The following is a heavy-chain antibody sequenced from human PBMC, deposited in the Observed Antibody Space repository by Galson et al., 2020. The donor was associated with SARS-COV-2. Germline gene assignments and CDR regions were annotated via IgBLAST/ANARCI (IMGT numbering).Heavy chain of an antibody. J-gene: IGHJ6*03. CDR3: ARPFPYYDFWSGYPGVGYYYYMDV. CDR1: GFTFSSYS. CDR2: ISSSSSYI. V-gene: IGHV3-21*01. Sequence: NSGGSLRLSCAASGFTFSSYSMNWVRQAPGKGLEWVSSISSSSSYIYYADSVKGRFTISRDNAKNSLYLQMNSLRAEDTAVYYCARPFPYYDFWSGYPGVGYYYYMDVWGKGTTVTVSS. D-gene: IGHD3-3*01.